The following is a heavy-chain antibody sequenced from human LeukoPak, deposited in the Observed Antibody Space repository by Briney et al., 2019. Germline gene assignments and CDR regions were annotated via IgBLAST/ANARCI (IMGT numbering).Heavy chain of an antibody. CDR2: ISYDGSNK. V-gene: IGHV3-30*18. D-gene: IGHD2-21*02. CDR3: AKDWMDIVVVTLRNGMDV. Sequence: GSLRLSCAASGFTFSSYGMHWVRQAPGKGLEWVAVISYDGSNKYYADSVKGRFTISRDNSKNTLYLQMNSLRAEDTAVYYCAKDWMDIVVVTLRNGMDVRGQGTTVTVSS. J-gene: IGHJ6*02. CDR1: GFTFSSYG.